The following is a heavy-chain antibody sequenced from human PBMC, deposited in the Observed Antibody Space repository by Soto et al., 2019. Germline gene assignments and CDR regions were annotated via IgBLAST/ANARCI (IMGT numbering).Heavy chain of an antibody. CDR3: AKDLVSGDGLWLMDE. CDR2: IYGSGGGI. D-gene: IGHD2-21*02. V-gene: IGHV3-23*01. Sequence: EVQLLESGGGLVQPGGSLRLSCTASGFTFRDHAMTWVRQAPGKGLESVSGIYGSGGGIQYADSVKGRFTISRDNYRNTLYLQMNSLRDEDTAVYYCAKDLVSGDGLWLMDEWGQGTLVTVSP. J-gene: IGHJ4*02. CDR1: GFTFRDHA.